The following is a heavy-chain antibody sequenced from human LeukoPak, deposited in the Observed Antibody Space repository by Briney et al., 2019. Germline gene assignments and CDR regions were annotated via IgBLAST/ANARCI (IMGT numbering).Heavy chain of an antibody. CDR3: ARESRAKGWFGIRGAFDI. J-gene: IGHJ3*02. V-gene: IGHV6-1*01. CDR2: TYYRSKWYN. D-gene: IGHD3-10*01. Sequence: SQTLSLTCAISGDSVSSNSAAWSWIRQSPSRGLEWLGRTYYRSKWYNDYAVSVKSRITINPDTSKNQFSLQLNSVTPEDTAVYYCARESRAKGWFGIRGAFDIWGQGTMVTVSS. CDR1: GDSVSSNSAA.